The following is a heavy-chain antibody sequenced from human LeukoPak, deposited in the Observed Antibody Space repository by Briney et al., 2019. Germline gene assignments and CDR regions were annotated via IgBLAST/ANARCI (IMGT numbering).Heavy chain of an antibody. CDR2: ISGSGGSK. V-gene: IGHV3-23*01. J-gene: IGHJ4*02. CDR1: GFTFSSYA. CDR3: AKSGGYCSGGSCYVDY. Sequence: QAGGSLRLSCAASGFTFSSYAMSWVRQAPGKGLEWVSAISGSGGSKYYADSVKGRFTISRDNSKNTLYLQMNSLRAEDTAVYYCAKSGGYCSGGSCYVDYWGQGTLVTVSS. D-gene: IGHD2-15*01.